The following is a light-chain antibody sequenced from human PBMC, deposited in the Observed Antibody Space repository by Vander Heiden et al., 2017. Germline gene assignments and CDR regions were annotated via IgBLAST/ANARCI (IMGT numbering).Light chain of an antibody. Sequence: EIVLTQSPGTLSLSPGERATLSCRASQSVSSSYLAWYQQKPGQAPSLLIYGASSRATGIPDRFSGSGSGTDLTLTISRLEPEDFAVYYCQQYGSSPPFTFGPGIKVDIK. CDR1: QSVSSSY. CDR2: GAS. J-gene: IGKJ3*01. V-gene: IGKV3-20*01. CDR3: QQYGSSPPFT.